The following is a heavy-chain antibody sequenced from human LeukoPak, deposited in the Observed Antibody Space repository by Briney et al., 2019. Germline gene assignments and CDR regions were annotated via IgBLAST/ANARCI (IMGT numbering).Heavy chain of an antibody. CDR1: GFTFGWST. J-gene: IGHJ4*02. D-gene: IGHD6-13*01. V-gene: IGHV3-7*01. CDR2: MKGDGSDI. CDR3: VKGGAAGGRFDY. Sequence: GGSLRLSCAASGFTFGWSTMSWVRQAPGKGLERVAKMKGDGSDIHYVDSVKGRFTISRDNDGNLLFLEMTSLRAEDTAVYYCVKGGAAGGRFDYWGQGTLVTDSS.